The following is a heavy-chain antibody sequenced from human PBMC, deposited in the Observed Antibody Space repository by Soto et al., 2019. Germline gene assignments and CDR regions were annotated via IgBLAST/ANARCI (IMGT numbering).Heavy chain of an antibody. D-gene: IGHD3-22*01. CDR3: TRDLYYFDSSAYYGHNWFDP. V-gene: IGHV1-69*12. CDR1: GGTFSTYT. CDR2: IIPMFGTT. J-gene: IGHJ5*02. Sequence: QVQLVQSGAEVKKPGSSVKVSCKASGGTFSTYTMSWVRQAPGQGLEWMGGIIPMFGTTTYAENFQGRVTITADESTSTAYRELTSLRSEDTAVYYCTRDLYYFDSSAYYGHNWFDPWGQGTRVTVSS.